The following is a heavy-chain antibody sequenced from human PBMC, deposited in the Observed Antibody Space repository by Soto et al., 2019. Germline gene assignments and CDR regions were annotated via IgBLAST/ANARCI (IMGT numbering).Heavy chain of an antibody. CDR3: ARAESSPHRPYYYYGMDV. CDR1: GGSVSSGAYY. J-gene: IGHJ6*02. Sequence: SETLSLTCTVSGGSVSSGAYYWTWIRQRPGKGLEWIGYIYYSGSTYYSPSLKSRLSISLDTSKNQFSLRLSSVTAADTAMYYCARAESSPHRPYYYYGMDVWGQGTTVTVSS. D-gene: IGHD3-16*02. V-gene: IGHV4-31*03. CDR2: IYYSGST.